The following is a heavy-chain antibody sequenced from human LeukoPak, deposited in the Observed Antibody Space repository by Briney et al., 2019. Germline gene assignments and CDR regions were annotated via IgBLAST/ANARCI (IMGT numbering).Heavy chain of an antibody. J-gene: IGHJ6*03. CDR3: ATAGSRTRYGSYYYYYMDV. Sequence: SETLSLTCIVSGGSISSNYWSWIRQPPGKGLEWIGHIYYSGSTNYNPSLKSRVTISVDTSKNQFSLKLSSVTAADTAVYYCATAGSRTRYGSYYYYYMDVWGKGTTVTVSS. CDR2: IYYSGST. CDR1: GGSISSNY. D-gene: IGHD1/OR15-1a*01. V-gene: IGHV4-59*12.